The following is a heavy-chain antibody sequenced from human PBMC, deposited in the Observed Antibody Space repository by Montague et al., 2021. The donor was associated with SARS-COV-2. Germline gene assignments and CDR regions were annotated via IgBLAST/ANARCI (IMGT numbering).Heavy chain of an antibody. V-gene: IGHV3-30*04. D-gene: IGHD2-21*02. Sequence: SLRLSYAASGFTFSSYAMHWVRQAPGKGLEWVAVISYDGSNKYYADSVKGRFTISRDNSKNTLYLQMNSLRAEDTAVYYCARDSVTDGPYGMDVWGQGTTVTVSS. CDR2: ISYDGSNK. CDR1: GFTFSSYA. J-gene: IGHJ6*02. CDR3: ARDSVTDGPYGMDV.